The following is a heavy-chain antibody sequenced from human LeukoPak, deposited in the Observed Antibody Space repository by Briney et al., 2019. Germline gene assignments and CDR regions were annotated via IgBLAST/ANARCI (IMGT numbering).Heavy chain of an antibody. CDR2: ISAYNGNT. CDR1: GYTFTSYG. V-gene: IGHV1-18*01. Sequence: ASVKVSCKASGYTFTSYGISWVRQAPGQGLEWMGWISAYNGNTNYAQKLQGRVTMTTDTSTSTAYMELRSLRSDDTAVYYCARGGDYYDSSGCFDYWGQGTLVTVSS. D-gene: IGHD3-22*01. CDR3: ARGGDYYDSSGCFDY. J-gene: IGHJ4*02.